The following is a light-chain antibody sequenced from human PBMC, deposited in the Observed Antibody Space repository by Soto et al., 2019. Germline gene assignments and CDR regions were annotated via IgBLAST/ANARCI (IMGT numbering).Light chain of an antibody. Sequence: QSVMTQPPSVSAAPGQRVTISCSGSSSNIGGNSVSWYQQLPGTAPKLLIYDDDKRPSGIPDRFGGSKSGTSATLGITGFQTGDEAGYYYRSWDSSLSAYVFGTGTKLTVL. CDR1: SSNIGGNS. CDR3: RSWDSSLSAYV. V-gene: IGLV1-51*01. J-gene: IGLJ1*01. CDR2: DDD.